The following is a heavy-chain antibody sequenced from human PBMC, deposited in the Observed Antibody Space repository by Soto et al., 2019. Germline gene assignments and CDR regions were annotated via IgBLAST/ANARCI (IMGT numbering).Heavy chain of an antibody. CDR2: ISNSGNII. Sequence: DVQLVESGGGVVQPGGSLRLSCAASGFIFRNYHMNWVRQAPGKGLEWVSYISNSGNIIYYADSVKGRFTNSRDNAKDSLYLQLNSLRDEDTAVYYCTRQNIEHSRGWYPWGQGTLVTVSS. D-gene: IGHD6-13*01. CDR1: GFIFRNYH. J-gene: IGHJ5*02. CDR3: TRQNIEHSRGWYP. V-gene: IGHV3-48*02.